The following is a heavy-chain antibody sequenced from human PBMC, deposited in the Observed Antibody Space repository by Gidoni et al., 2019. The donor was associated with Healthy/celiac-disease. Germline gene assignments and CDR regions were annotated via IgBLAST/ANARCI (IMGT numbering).Heavy chain of an antibody. CDR1: GFTVSSYG. Sequence: QVQLVESGGGVVQPGRSLRLTCAASGFTVSSYGMHWVRQAPDKGREWVAVIWYDGGNKYYEASVKGRVTIARDKSKNTLELQVNNLRAEDTTVYYCAGERLGVGAARWFGPWGQGTLVTVSS. CDR3: AGERLGVGAARWFGP. D-gene: IGHD3-16*01. V-gene: IGHV3-33*01. J-gene: IGHJ5*02. CDR2: IWYDGGNK.